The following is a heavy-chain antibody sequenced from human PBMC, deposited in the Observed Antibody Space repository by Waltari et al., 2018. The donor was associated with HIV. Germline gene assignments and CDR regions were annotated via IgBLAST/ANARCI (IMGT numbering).Heavy chain of an antibody. CDR2: INSSIIHI. CDR3: ARDSPRLSGTSRFDY. J-gene: IGHJ4*02. CDR1: GFTFTSYS. Sequence: EVRLVESGGGLVKPGGSLRLSCAASGFTFTSYSMHWVRQDPGKGREWCSFINSSIIHIYYTNSLKGRFPISRENAKNSLYLQMNSLRADDTAIDYCARDSPRLSGTSRFDYWGRGTLVTVSS. D-gene: IGHD1-7*01. V-gene: IGHV3-21*02.